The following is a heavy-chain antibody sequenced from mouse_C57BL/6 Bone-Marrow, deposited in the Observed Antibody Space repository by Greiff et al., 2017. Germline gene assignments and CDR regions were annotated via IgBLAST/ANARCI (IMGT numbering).Heavy chain of an antibody. CDR3: ARGVGRY. CDR1: GYTFTDYY. V-gene: IGHV1-26*01. Sequence: VQLQQSGPELVKPGASVKISCKASGYTFTDYYMNWVKQSHGKSLEWIGDINPNNGGTSYNQKFKGKATLTVDKSSSTAYMELRSLTSEDSAVYYCARGVGRYWGHGTLVTVSA. CDR2: INPNNGGT. J-gene: IGHJ3*01. D-gene: IGHD4-1*01.